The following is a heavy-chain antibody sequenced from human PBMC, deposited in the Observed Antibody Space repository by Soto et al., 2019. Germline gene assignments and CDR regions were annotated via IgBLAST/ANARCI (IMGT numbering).Heavy chain of an antibody. Sequence: ASVKVSCKASGGTFSSYAISWVRQAPGQGLEWMGGIIPIFGTANYAQKFQGRVTITADKSTSTAYMELSSLRSEDTAVYYCARSPLYYDFWSGPGAHYYYGMDVWGQGTTVTVSS. V-gene: IGHV1-69*06. CDR1: GGTFSSYA. D-gene: IGHD3-3*01. CDR2: IIPIFGTA. CDR3: ARSPLYYDFWSGPGAHYYYGMDV. J-gene: IGHJ6*02.